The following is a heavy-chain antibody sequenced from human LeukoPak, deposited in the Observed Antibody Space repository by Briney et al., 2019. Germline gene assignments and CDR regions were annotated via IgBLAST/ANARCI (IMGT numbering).Heavy chain of an antibody. J-gene: IGHJ5*02. V-gene: IGHV4-39*07. CDR2: IYYSGST. D-gene: IGHD2-2*01. CDR1: GGSISSSSYY. CDR3: ARGPGGCSSTSCWQFDP. Sequence: SETLSLTCTVSGGSISSSSYYWGWIRQPPGKGLEWIGSIYYSGSTYYNPSLKSRVTISVDTSKNQFSLKLSSVTAADTAVYYCARGPGGCSSTSCWQFDPWGQGTLVTVSS.